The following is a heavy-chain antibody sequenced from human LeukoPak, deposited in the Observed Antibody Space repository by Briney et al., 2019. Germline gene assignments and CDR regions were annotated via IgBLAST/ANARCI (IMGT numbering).Heavy chain of an antibody. V-gene: IGHV5-51*01. Sequence: GESLKISCKGSGYSFTSYWIGWVRQMPGKGLEWMGIIYPDDCDPRYSPFFEGQVTISADKSISPADLPRNSLNASDTAMYYCARFIGHCSSISCYYYYMDVWGKGTTVTVSS. CDR1: GYSFTSYW. D-gene: IGHD2-2*01. CDR2: IYPDDCDP. J-gene: IGHJ6*03. CDR3: ARFIGHCSSISCYYYYMDV.